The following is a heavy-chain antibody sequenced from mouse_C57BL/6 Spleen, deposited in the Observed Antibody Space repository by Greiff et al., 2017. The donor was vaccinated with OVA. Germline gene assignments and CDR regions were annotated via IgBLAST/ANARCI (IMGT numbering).Heavy chain of an antibody. D-gene: IGHD2-3*01. J-gene: IGHJ2*01. V-gene: IGHV1-42*01. CDR1: GYSFTGYY. CDR3: ARGWLLHLGYFDY. Sequence: VQLQQPGTELVKPGASVKLSCKASGYSFTGYYMNWVKQSPEKSLEWIGEINPSTGGTTYNQKFKAKATLTVDKSSSTAYMQLKSLTSEDSAVYYCARGWLLHLGYFDYWGQGTTLTVSS. CDR2: INPSTGGT.